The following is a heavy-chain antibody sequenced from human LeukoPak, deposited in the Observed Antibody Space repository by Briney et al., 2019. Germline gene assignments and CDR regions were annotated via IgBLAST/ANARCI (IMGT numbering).Heavy chain of an antibody. V-gene: IGHV4-59*01. J-gene: IGHJ3*02. CDR2: LYSRGSP. CDR3: ARLQPNSGEWAFDI. Sequence: SETLSLTCTVSGASISTYYWSWIRQSPGKGLEWIGYLYSRGSPNYNPSLKRRVTISVDTSKNHFSLTLSSVTAADTAVYYCARLQPNSGEWAFDIWGQGTMVTVSS. D-gene: IGHD1-1*01. CDR1: GASISTYY.